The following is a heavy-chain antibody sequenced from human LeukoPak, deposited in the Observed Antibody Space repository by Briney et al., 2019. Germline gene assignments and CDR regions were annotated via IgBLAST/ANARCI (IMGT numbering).Heavy chain of an antibody. Sequence: SQTLSLTCTVSGCSISSCSYYWICIRQPPGKGRECFGRIYTSGSTNYNPSLKSRITISVDTSKQQFSLSLSSVSAADTAVSYCARQSIPIFGVAPYYFDYWGQGTLVTVSS. D-gene: IGHD3-3*01. CDR2: IYTSGST. V-gene: IGHV4-61*02. J-gene: IGHJ4*02. CDR1: GCSISSCSYY. CDR3: ARQSIPIFGVAPYYFDY.